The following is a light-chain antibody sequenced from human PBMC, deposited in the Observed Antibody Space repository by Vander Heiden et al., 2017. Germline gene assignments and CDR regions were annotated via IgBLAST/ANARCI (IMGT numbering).Light chain of an antibody. CDR3: MEALPVT. J-gene: IGKJ3*01. CDR2: LGS. Sequence: DIVMTQSPLSLPVTPGEQASIPCRSSQSLLNSNGYNYLDWYLQKPGQSPQLLVYLGSNRAAGVPDRCSGSGSGTDFTLKISRVEAEDVGVYYCMEALPVTFGPGTKVDIK. V-gene: IGKV2-28*01. CDR1: QSLLNSNGYNY.